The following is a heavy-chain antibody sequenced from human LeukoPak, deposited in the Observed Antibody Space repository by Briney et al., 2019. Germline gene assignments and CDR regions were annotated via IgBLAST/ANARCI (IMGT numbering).Heavy chain of an antibody. CDR2: IYYSGST. CDR1: GGSISSYY. D-gene: IGHD3-10*01. J-gene: IGHJ6*02. Sequence: SETLSLTCTVSGGSISSYYWSWIRQPPGKGLEWIGYIYYSGSTYYNPSLKSRVTISVDTSKNQFSLKLSSVTAADTAVYYCARATYGSGILYYYYGMDVWGQGTTVTVSS. CDR3: ARATYGSGILYYYYGMDV. V-gene: IGHV4-59*08.